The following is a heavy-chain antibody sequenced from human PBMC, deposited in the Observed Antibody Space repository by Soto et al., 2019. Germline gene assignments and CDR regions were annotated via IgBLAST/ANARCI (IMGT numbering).Heavy chain of an antibody. CDR2: ISYSGST. CDR1: GGSISSDSYY. CDR3: ARCNFDILTGYYAFDL. J-gene: IGHJ3*01. V-gene: IGHV4-39*07. D-gene: IGHD3-9*01. Sequence: SETLSLTCTVSGGSISSDSYYWGWIRQSPEKGLECIASISYSGSTYYNPTLKSRLIISVDTSKSQLSLKLSSVTAADTAVYYCARCNFDILTGYYAFDLWGQGTMVTVSS.